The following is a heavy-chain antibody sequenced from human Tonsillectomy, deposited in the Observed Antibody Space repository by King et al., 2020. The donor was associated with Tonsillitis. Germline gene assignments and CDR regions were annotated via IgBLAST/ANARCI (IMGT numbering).Heavy chain of an antibody. CDR3: AREYYYDTQGWDY. Sequence: HVQLVESGGGVVQPGRSLRLSCAASGFTFSNYGMHWVRQAPGKGLEWVAVIWYDGSNKYYADSVKGRFTISRDNSKNTLYLQMNSLRDEDTAVYYCAREYYYDTQGWDYWGQGTLVTVSS. CDR2: IWYDGSNK. J-gene: IGHJ4*02. D-gene: IGHD3-22*01. V-gene: IGHV3-33*01. CDR1: GFTFSNYG.